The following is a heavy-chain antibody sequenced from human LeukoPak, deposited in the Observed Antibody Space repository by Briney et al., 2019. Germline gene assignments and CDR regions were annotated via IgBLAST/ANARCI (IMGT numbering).Heavy chain of an antibody. V-gene: IGHV3-20*04. Sequence: GGSLRLSCAASGFTFDDYGMSWVRQAPGKGLEWVSGINWNGGSTGYADSLKGRFTISRDNAKNSLYLQMNSLRAEDTALYYCARDLSVAAAAGTFLFDYWGQGTLVTVSS. CDR3: ARDLSVAAAAGTFLFDY. J-gene: IGHJ4*02. D-gene: IGHD6-13*01. CDR1: GFTFDDYG. CDR2: INWNGGST.